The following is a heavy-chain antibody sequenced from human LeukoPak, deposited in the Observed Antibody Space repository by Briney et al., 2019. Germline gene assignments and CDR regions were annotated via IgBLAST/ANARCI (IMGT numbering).Heavy chain of an antibody. J-gene: IGHJ6*02. Sequence: GGSLRLSCAASGFTFSIYAMHWVRQAPGKGLEWVAVISYDGSNKYYADSVKGRFTISRDNSKNTLYLQMNSLRAEDTAVYYCARDRKYYDFWSGYYNYYYYGMDVWGQGTTVTVSS. CDR2: ISYDGSNK. D-gene: IGHD3-3*01. V-gene: IGHV3-30-3*01. CDR3: ARDRKYYDFWSGYYNYYYYGMDV. CDR1: GFTFSIYA.